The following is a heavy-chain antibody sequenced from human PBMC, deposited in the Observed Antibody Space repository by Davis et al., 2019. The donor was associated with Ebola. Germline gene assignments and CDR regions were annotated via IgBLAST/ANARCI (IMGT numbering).Heavy chain of an antibody. J-gene: IGHJ4*02. CDR2: ISSSSSYI. V-gene: IGHV3-21*01. Sequence: PGGSLRLSCAASGFTFSSYSMNWVRQAPGKGLEWVSSISSSSSYIYYADSVKGRFTISRDNAKNSLYLQMNSLRAEDTAVYYCARGVRLMVYATFDYWGQGTLVTVSS. D-gene: IGHD2-8*01. CDR1: GFTFSSYS. CDR3: ARGVRLMVYATFDY.